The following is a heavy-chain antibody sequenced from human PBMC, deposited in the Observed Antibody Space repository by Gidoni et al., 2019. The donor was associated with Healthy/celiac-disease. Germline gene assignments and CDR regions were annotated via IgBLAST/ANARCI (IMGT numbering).Heavy chain of an antibody. CDR2: ISGSGGST. V-gene: IGHV3-23*01. J-gene: IGHJ4*02. CDR1: GFTFSRYA. Sequence: EVQLLGSGGGLVQPRGSLRLSCAASGFTFSRYAMSWVRQAPGKGLEWVSAISGSGGSTYYADSVKGRFTISRDNSKNTLYLQMNSLRAEDTAVYYCAKDRTGGLLWFGEFDYWGQGTLVTVSS. D-gene: IGHD3-10*01. CDR3: AKDRTGGLLWFGEFDY.